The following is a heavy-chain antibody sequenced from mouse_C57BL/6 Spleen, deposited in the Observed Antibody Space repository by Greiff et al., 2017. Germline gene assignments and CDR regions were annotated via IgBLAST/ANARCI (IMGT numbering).Heavy chain of an antibody. D-gene: IGHD2-3*01. CDR3: ARGDGYPWYFDV. CDR2: IYPSDSET. CDR1: GYTFTSYW. J-gene: IGHJ1*03. V-gene: IGHV1-61*01. Sequence: QVQLQQPGAELVRPGSSVKLSCKASGYTFTSYWMDWVKQRPGQGLEWIGNIYPSDSETHYNQKFKDKATLTVDKSSSTAYMQLSSLTSEDSAVYYCARGDGYPWYFDVWGTGTTVTVSS.